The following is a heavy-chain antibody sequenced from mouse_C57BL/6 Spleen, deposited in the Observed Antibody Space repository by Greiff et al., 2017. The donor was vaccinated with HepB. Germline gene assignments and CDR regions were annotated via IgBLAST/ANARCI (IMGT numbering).Heavy chain of an antibody. CDR3: AIGGPIYYYWYFDV. J-gene: IGHJ1*03. CDR2: IYPSDSDT. Sequence: VQLQQSGAELVKPGASVKVSCKASGYTFTSYWMHWVKQRPGQGLEWIGRIYPSDSDTNYNQKFKGKATLTVDKSSSTAYMQLSSLTSEDSAVYYCAIGGPIYYYWYFDVWGTGTTVTVSS. V-gene: IGHV1-74*01. D-gene: IGHD1-1*01. CDR1: GYTFTSYW.